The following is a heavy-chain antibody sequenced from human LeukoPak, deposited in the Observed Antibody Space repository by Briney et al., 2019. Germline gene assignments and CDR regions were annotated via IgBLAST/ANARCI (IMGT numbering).Heavy chain of an antibody. J-gene: IGHJ4*02. Sequence: LETLSLTCTVSGGSISSYYWSWIRQPPGKGLEWIGYIYYSGSTNYNPSLKSRVTISLDTSKNQFSLKLSSVTAADTAVYYCARDAGYTSGWFDWGQGTLVTVSS. CDR2: IYYSGST. CDR1: GGSISSYY. V-gene: IGHV4-59*01. D-gene: IGHD6-19*01. CDR3: ARDAGYTSGWFD.